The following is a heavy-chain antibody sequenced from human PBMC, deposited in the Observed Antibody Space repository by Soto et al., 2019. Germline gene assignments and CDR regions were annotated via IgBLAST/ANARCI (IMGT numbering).Heavy chain of an antibody. CDR2: ISSSSSYI. J-gene: IGHJ6*02. CDR3: ARDYNLYFVVTYYGMDV. Sequence: KPGGSLRLSCAASGFTFSSYSMNWVRQAPGKGLEWVSSISSSSSYIYYADSVKGRFTISRDNAKNSLYLQMNSLRAEDTAVYYCARDYNLYFVVTYYGMDVWGQGTTVTVSS. V-gene: IGHV3-21*01. D-gene: IGHD3-10*01. CDR1: GFTFSSYS.